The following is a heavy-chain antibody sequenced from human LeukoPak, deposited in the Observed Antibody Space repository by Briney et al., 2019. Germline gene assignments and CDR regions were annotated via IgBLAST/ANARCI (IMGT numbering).Heavy chain of an antibody. Sequence: GESLKISCKGSGYRFTSYWIGWVRQMPGKGLEWMGIIYPGDSDTRYSPSFQGQVTISADKSISTAYLQWSSLKASDTAMYYCAATYSYGYRYFDYWGQGTLVTVSS. V-gene: IGHV5-51*01. CDR3: AATYSYGYRYFDY. D-gene: IGHD5-18*01. J-gene: IGHJ4*02. CDR1: GYRFTSYW. CDR2: IYPGDSDT.